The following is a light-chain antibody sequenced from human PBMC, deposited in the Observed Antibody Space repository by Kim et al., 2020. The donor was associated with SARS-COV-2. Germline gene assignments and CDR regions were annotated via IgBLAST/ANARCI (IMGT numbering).Light chain of an antibody. J-gene: IGKJ2*01. CDR2: DAT. Sequence: IQMTQSPCTLSASVGDRVTITCRASQNIDSWLAWYQQKPGKAPKYLIYDATTLKSGVPSRFSGRGSGTQFTLTITSLQPDDFATYYCQQYSSYSYTFGQGTKLEI. V-gene: IGKV1-5*01. CDR3: QQYSSYSYT. CDR1: QNIDSW.